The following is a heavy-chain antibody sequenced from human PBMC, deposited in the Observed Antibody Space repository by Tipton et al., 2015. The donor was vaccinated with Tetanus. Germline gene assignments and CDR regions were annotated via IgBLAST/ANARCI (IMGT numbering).Heavy chain of an antibody. D-gene: IGHD6-13*01. CDR2: VYHSGST. CDR1: GGSVSRSSHY. J-gene: IGHJ4*02. V-gene: IGHV4-61*01. Sequence: TLSLTCTVSGGSVSRSSHYWTWIRQPPGKELEWVGYVYHSGSTNYHPSLKSRLPISVDTSKNQFSLNLRSVITADTAVYYCARGGGSSWYYFDYWGQGILVTVSS. CDR3: ARGGGSSWYYFDY.